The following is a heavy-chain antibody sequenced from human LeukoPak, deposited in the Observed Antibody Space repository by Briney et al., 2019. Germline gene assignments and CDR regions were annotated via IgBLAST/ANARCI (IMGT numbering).Heavy chain of an antibody. CDR1: GFTFTRYG. CDR2: IKQDESET. CDR3: ARTYYDILTGYNPYFDY. V-gene: IGHV3-7*01. D-gene: IGHD3-9*01. J-gene: IGHJ4*02. Sequence: GGSLRLSCVVSGFTFTRYGMSWVGQAPGKGLEWVANIKQDESETYYVDSVKGRFTISRDNAKNSVYLQMNSLRAEDTAVYYCARTYYDILTGYNPYFDYWGQGILVTVSS.